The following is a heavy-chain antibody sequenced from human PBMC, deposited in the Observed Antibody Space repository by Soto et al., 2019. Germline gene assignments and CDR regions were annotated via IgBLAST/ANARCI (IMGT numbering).Heavy chain of an antibody. Sequence: EVQLAESGGGLAQPGGSLRLSCAASGFTLSGYAMDWVRQAPGKGLEYVSGISSNGVGTYYANSVQGRFTTSRDNSKNTVYLQMGSLRPADMAVYYCARHARPYFYYMDVWGKGTTVTVSS. CDR1: GFTLSGYA. CDR2: ISSNGVGT. V-gene: IGHV3-64*01. CDR3: ARHARPYFYYMDV. J-gene: IGHJ6*03. D-gene: IGHD6-6*01.